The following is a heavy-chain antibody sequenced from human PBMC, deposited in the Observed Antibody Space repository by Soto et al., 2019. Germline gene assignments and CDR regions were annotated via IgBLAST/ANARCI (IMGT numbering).Heavy chain of an antibody. CDR1: GGSISSGGYS. V-gene: IGHV4-30-2*01. CDR2: IYHSGST. CDR3: ARGQVVAAQH. J-gene: IGHJ4*02. D-gene: IGHD2-15*01. Sequence: QLQLQESGSGLVKPSQTLSLTCAVSGGSISSGGYSWSWIRQPPAKGLEWIGYIYHSGSTYYNPSLKSRVXIXXDRSKNQFSLKLSSVTAADTAVYYCARGQVVAAQHWGQGTLVTVSS.